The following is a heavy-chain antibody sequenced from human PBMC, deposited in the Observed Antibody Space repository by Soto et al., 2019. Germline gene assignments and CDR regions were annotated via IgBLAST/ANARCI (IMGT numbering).Heavy chain of an antibody. CDR1: GGTFSGYA. D-gene: IGHD1-20*01. V-gene: IGHV1-69*01. CDR3: ARDPRSITGTTSSEDFQH. J-gene: IGHJ1*01. Sequence: QAQLMQSGAEVKKPGSSVKVSCKASGGTFSGYAINWVRQAPGQGLEWMGGIIPLLGITDYGQKFQGRITIAADESTGTASMALRGLRSEDTAVYYCARDPRSITGTTSSEDFQHWGQGTLVSVSS. CDR2: IIPLLGIT.